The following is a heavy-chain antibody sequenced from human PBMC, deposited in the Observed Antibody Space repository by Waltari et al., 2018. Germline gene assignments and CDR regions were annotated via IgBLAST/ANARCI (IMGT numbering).Heavy chain of an antibody. CDR1: GGSISSYY. J-gene: IGHJ3*02. CDR3: ARVSPLAAGASQEAFDI. CDR2: SYYSGST. Sequence: QVQLQESGPGLVKPSETLSLTCTVSGGSISSYYWSWIRQPPGKGLEWIGKSYYSGSTNYNPSRNSRVTRSVDTSKNQFSLKLSSVTAADTAVYYCARVSPLAAGASQEAFDIWGQGTMVTVSS. D-gene: IGHD6-13*01. V-gene: IGHV4-59*01.